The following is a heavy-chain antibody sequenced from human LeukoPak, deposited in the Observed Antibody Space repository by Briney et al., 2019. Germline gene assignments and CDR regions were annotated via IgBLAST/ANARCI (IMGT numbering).Heavy chain of an antibody. D-gene: IGHD3-3*01. Sequence: GGSLRLSCAASGSTFSSYWMSWVRQAPGKGLEWVANIKQDGSEKYYVDSVKGRFTISRDNAKNSLYLQMNSLRAEDTAVYYCARVRKTNPDDDFWSGYYYYCGMDVWGQGTTVTVSS. CDR3: ARVRKTNPDDDFWSGYYYYCGMDV. V-gene: IGHV3-7*03. CDR1: GSTFSSYW. J-gene: IGHJ6*02. CDR2: IKQDGSEK.